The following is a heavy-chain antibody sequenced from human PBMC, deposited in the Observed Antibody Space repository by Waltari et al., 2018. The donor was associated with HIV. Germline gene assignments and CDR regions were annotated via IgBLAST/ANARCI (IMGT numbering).Heavy chain of an antibody. J-gene: IGHJ4*02. CDR1: GGSITSYY. D-gene: IGHD3-22*01. V-gene: IGHV4-59*01. CDR3: ASRGMHYYDSSGYYS. Sequence: QVLLQESGPGLVKPSETLSLTCTVSGGSITSYYWSWIRQPPGKGLEWIGYIYYSGSTNSNPSLKSRATRSVDTSKNQVSLKLSSVTAADTAVYYCASRGMHYYDSSGYYSWGQGTLVTVSS. CDR2: IYYSGST.